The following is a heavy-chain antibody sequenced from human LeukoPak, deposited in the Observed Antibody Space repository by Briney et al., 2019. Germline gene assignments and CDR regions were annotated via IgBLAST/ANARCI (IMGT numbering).Heavy chain of an antibody. CDR1: GFTFSSYA. D-gene: IGHD2-15*01. CDR2: ISSSSSYI. V-gene: IGHV3-21*01. Sequence: GGSLRLSCAASGFTFSSYAMSWVRQAPGKGLEWVSSISSSSSYIYYADSVKGRFTISRDNAKNSLYLQMNSLRAEDTAVYYCASLLLPNFDYWGQGTLVTVSS. J-gene: IGHJ4*02. CDR3: ASLLLPNFDY.